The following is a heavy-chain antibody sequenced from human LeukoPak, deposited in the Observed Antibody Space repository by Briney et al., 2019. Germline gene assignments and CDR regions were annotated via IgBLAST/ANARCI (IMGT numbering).Heavy chain of an antibody. CDR3: ARDASYGSGTYYYYYGMDV. Sequence: GRSLRLSCAASGFTFSSYGMHWVRQAPGKGLEWVAVISYDGSNKYYADPVKGRFTISRDNSKNTLYLQMNSLRAEDTAVYYCARDASYGSGTYYYYYGMDVWGQGTTVTVSS. V-gene: IGHV3-30*03. D-gene: IGHD3-10*01. CDR1: GFTFSSYG. CDR2: ISYDGSNK. J-gene: IGHJ6*02.